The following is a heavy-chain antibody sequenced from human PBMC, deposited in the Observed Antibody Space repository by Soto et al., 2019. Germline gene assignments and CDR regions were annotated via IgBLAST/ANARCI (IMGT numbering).Heavy chain of an antibody. Sequence: EVQLVESGGGLVQPGGSLKLSCAASGFTLSGSAMHRVRQASGKGLEWVGRIRSKANSYATAYAASVKGRFTICRDDSQNKEYLQMVSLKTEDTSLYYCTSRILGYCGSTSCYESWGSDYYYMDVWGKGTTVTVSS. D-gene: IGHD2-2*01. V-gene: IGHV3-73*01. CDR2: IRSKANSYAT. J-gene: IGHJ6*03. CDR1: GFTLSGSA. CDR3: TSRILGYCGSTSCYESWGSDYYYMDV.